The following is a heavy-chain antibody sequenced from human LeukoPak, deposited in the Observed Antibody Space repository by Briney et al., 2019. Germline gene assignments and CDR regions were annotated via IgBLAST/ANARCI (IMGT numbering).Heavy chain of an antibody. CDR1: GFSFSSSG. J-gene: IGHJ4*02. V-gene: IGHV3-21*01. Sequence: GGSLRLSCAASGFSFSSSGFNLVRQAPGKGLEWVSSIGSTGTDRYYADSVKGRFTISRDNAKNSLYLQMNSLRAEDTTVYYCATDTIGRHYDYWGQGTLLTVSS. CDR3: ATDTIGRHYDY. CDR2: IGSTGTDR.